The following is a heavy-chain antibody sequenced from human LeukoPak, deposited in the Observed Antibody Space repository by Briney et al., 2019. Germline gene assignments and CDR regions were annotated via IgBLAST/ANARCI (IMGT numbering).Heavy chain of an antibody. Sequence: PGGSLRLSCVASGFMSRICAMCWGRQAPGKGLEWVSSISGSGAYTYYADSVKGRFTISRDNSKNTLYLQMSSLRAEDTAVYYCENTQGRSKDGSDIWGQGTVVTVSS. CDR2: ISGSGAYT. V-gene: IGHV3-23*01. CDR1: GFMSRICA. J-gene: IGHJ3*02. D-gene: IGHD2-15*01. CDR3: ENTQGRSKDGSDI.